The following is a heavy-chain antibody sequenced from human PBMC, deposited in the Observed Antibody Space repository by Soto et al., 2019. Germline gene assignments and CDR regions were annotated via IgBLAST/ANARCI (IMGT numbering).Heavy chain of an antibody. Sequence: PSETLSLTCAVYGGSFSGYYWSWIRQPPGKGLEWIGEINHSGSTNYNPSLKSRVTISVDTSKNQFSLKLSSVTAADTAVYYCARGGGSSWYGRYYYGMDVWGQGATVTVSS. CDR3: ARGGGSSWYGRYYYGMDV. CDR2: INHSGST. V-gene: IGHV4-34*01. J-gene: IGHJ6*02. CDR1: GGSFSGYY. D-gene: IGHD6-13*01.